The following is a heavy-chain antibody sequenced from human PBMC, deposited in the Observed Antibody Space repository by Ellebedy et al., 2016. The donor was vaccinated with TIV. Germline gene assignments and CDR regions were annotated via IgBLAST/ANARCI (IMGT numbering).Heavy chain of an antibody. J-gene: IGHJ4*02. Sequence: GGSLRLXXAASGFTFSSYAMSWVRQAPGKGLEWVSAISGSGGSTYYADSVKGRFTISRDNSKNTLYLQMNSLRVEDTAVYYCAKDIYDFWSGYDGGGFDYWGQGTLVTVSS. CDR1: GFTFSSYA. CDR2: ISGSGGST. CDR3: AKDIYDFWSGYDGGGFDY. D-gene: IGHD3-3*01. V-gene: IGHV3-23*01.